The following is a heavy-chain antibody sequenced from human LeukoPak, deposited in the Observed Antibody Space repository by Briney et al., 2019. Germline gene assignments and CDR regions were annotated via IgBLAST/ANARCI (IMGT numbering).Heavy chain of an antibody. V-gene: IGHV4-34*01. Sequence: PSETLSLTCAVYGGSFSGYYWSWIRQPPGKGLEWIGEINHSGSTNYNPSLKSRVTISVDTSKNQFSLKLSSVTAADTAVYYCARASYDFWSGTQYYFDYWGQGTLVTVSS. CDR1: GGSFSGYY. D-gene: IGHD3-3*01. CDR3: ARASYDFWSGTQYYFDY. CDR2: INHSGST. J-gene: IGHJ4*02.